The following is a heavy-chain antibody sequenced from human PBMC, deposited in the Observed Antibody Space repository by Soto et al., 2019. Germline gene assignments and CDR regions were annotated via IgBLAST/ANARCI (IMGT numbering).Heavy chain of an antibody. J-gene: IGHJ4*02. V-gene: IGHV3-74*01. Sequence: GGSLRLSCVASGFTLSNHWMHWVRQAPGKGLEWISLINGDATVTYYAVSVKGRFTISRDNAENTVSLQMNSLNVEDTALYYCARDLMTTWSFDFWAQGIPVTVSS. CDR2: INGDATVT. CDR3: ARDLMTTWSFDF. CDR1: GFTLSNHW.